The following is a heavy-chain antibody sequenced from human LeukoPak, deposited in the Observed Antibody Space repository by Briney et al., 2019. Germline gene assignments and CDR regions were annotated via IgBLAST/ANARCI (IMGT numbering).Heavy chain of an antibody. CDR1: GFTFSTYA. D-gene: IGHD1-26*01. Sequence: PGGSLRLSCAASGFTFSTYAMNWVRQAPGKGLEWVSATSATGDTTSYAGSVKGRFIISRDNSKNTLYLQMSSLRAEDTAVYYCAKDREIYSGSYYYFGYWGQGTLVTVSS. J-gene: IGHJ4*02. CDR2: TSATGDTT. CDR3: AKDREIYSGSYYYFGY. V-gene: IGHV3-23*01.